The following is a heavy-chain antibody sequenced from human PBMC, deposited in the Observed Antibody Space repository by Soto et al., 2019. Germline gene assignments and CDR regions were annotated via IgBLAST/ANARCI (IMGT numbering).Heavy chain of an antibody. CDR3: ARADIVATIAFDY. CDR1: GGSISSYY. J-gene: IGHJ4*02. Sequence: LSLTCTVSGGSISSYYWSWIRQPPGKGLEWIGYIYYSGSTNYNPSLKSRVTISVDTSKNQFSLKLSPVTAADTAVYYCARADIVATIAFDYWGQGTLVTVSS. V-gene: IGHV4-59*01. D-gene: IGHD5-12*01. CDR2: IYYSGST.